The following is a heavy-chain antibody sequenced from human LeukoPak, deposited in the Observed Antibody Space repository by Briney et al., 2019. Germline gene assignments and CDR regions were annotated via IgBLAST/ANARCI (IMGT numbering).Heavy chain of an antibody. J-gene: IGHJ4*02. D-gene: IGHD6-13*01. CDR3: ARDPGIAAIGPPGVY. V-gene: IGHV3-30-3*01. Sequence: PGGSLRLPCAASGFTFSAYAMPWVRQAPGRGLEWVAIISYDGSNKYYADSVKGRFTISRDNSKKTLDLQMNSLRTEDTAVYYCARDPGIAAIGPPGVYWGQGTLVTVSS. CDR2: ISYDGSNK. CDR1: GFTFSAYA.